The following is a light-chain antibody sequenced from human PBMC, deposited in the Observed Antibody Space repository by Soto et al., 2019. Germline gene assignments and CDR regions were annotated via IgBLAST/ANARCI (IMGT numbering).Light chain of an antibody. CDR2: EVI. J-gene: IGLJ3*02. V-gene: IGLV2-8*01. Sequence: QSALTQPPSASGSPGQSVTLSCAGTSSDVGDYDYVSWYQLHPGKAPKLLIYEVIKRPSGVPDRFSGSKTGNTASLTVSGLQAEDEADYYCSSYAGSNGVVFGGGTKVTVL. CDR3: SSYAGSNGVV. CDR1: SSDVGDYDY.